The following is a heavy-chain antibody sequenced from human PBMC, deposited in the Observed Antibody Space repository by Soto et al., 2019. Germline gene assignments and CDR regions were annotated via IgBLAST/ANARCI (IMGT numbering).Heavy chain of an antibody. D-gene: IGHD2-2*01. CDR3: SIGSWSAETFDV. V-gene: IGHV1-69*02. CDR1: GGTFSTYP. Sequence: QVHLEQSGAEVKKPGSSVKFSCKAAGGTFSTYPLIWVRQAPGQGLEWMGRIIPMLTVTNSAQKFQGRVTLTADKSTSTAFMELTSLTSDDTAVYYCSIGSWSAETFDVWGQGKMVTVSS. J-gene: IGHJ3*01. CDR2: IIPMLTVT.